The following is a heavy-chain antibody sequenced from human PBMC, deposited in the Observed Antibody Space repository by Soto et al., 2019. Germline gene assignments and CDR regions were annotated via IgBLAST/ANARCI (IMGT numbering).Heavy chain of an antibody. D-gene: IGHD6-6*01. Sequence: PGGSLRLSCAASGFTFSSYGMHWVRQAPGKGLEWVAVIWYDGSNKYYADSVKGRFTISRDNSKNTLYLQMNSLRAEDTAVHYCARDSGSSSPRFGIYYYYYMDVWGKGTTVTVSS. CDR3: ARDSGSSSPRFGIYYYYYMDV. CDR1: GFTFSSYG. V-gene: IGHV3-33*01. CDR2: IWYDGSNK. J-gene: IGHJ6*03.